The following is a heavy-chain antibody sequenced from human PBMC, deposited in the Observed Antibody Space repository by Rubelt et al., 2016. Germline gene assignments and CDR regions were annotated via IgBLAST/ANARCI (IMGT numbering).Heavy chain of an antibody. D-gene: IGHD2-15*01. CDR1: GFTFSNYW. CDR3: ARGTLVG. Sequence: EMLLVESGGGLVQPGGSLRLSCAASGFTFSNYWMHWVRQAPGKGLVWVSRINRNGTTTDYADSVKGRFTISRENAKNTLCLQMDSLRVEDTAVYYCARGTLVGGGQGTLVTVSS. CDR2: INRNGTTT. V-gene: IGHV3-74*01. J-gene: IGHJ4*02.